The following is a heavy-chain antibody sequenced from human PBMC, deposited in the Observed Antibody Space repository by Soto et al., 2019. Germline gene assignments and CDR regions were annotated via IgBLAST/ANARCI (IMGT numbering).Heavy chain of an antibody. CDR3: AKDVTPGIYEFDY. CDR1: GFIFSNFG. J-gene: IGHJ4*02. CDR2: IWYDGSYK. Sequence: QLQLVESGGGVVQPGRSLRLSCAASGFIFSNFGMHWVRQAPGKGLEWVAVIWYDGSYKYYGDSVKGRFTISRDDSKNPFSLRMSILRAEDTAVYYCAKDVTPGIYEFDYWGQGNRVTVSS. V-gene: IGHV3-33*06. D-gene: IGHD3-3*01.